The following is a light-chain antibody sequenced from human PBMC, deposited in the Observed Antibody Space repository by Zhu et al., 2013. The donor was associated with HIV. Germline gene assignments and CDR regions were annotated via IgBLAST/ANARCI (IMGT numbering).Light chain of an antibody. J-gene: IGKJ5*01. Sequence: DIQMSQSPSTLSASVGDTITITCRASQSINNWVAWYQQKPGKAPKLLIYAASTLKYGVPSRFSGSGSGTEFTLTVSSLQSEDFAVYFCQQYNNWPPITFGQGTRLEIK. CDR2: AAS. CDR3: QQYNNWPPIT. V-gene: IGKV1-5*01. CDR1: QSINNW.